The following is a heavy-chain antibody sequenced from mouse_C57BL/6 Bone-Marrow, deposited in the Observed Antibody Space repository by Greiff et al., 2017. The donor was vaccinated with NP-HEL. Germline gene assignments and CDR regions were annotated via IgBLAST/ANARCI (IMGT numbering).Heavy chain of an antibody. V-gene: IGHV5-2*01. CDR2: INSDGGST. J-gene: IGHJ4*01. D-gene: IGHD2-2*01. CDR1: EYEFPSHD. Sequence: DVMLVESGGGLVQPGESLKLSCESNEYEFPSHDMSWVRKTPEKRLVLVAAINSDGGSTYYPDTMERRFIISRDNTKKTLYLQMSSLRSEDTALYYCARHGYDRDYYAMDYGGQGTSVTVSS. CDR3: ARHGYDRDYYAMDY.